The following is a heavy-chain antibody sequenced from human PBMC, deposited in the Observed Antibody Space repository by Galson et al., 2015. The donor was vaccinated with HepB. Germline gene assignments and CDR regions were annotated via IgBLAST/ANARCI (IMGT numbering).Heavy chain of an antibody. CDR1: GDSVSSNSAA. CDR2: TYYRSKWHN. J-gene: IGHJ4*02. CDR3: AKSIGAYGSGSYPSYFDY. V-gene: IGHV6-1*01. Sequence: CAISGDSVSSNSAAWNWIRLSPSRGLEWLGRTYYRSKWHNEYALSVKSRVIINPDTSKNQFSLQLNSVTADDTAVYYCAKSIGAYGSGSYPSYFDYWGQGTLVTVSS. D-gene: IGHD3-10*01.